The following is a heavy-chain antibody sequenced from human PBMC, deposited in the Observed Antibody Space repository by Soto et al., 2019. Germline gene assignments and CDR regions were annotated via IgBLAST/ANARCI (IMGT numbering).Heavy chain of an antibody. CDR3: ARETVAGTDNWFDP. CDR2: IYTSGYT. Sequence: SETLSLTCTVSGGSISTYYWNWIRQPAGKRLEWLGRIYTSGYTKYNPSLKSRVIMSLDTSKRQFSLKLSSVTAADTAVYYCARETVAGTDNWFDPWGQGIPVTVSS. J-gene: IGHJ5*02. D-gene: IGHD6-19*01. CDR1: GGSISTYY. V-gene: IGHV4-4*07.